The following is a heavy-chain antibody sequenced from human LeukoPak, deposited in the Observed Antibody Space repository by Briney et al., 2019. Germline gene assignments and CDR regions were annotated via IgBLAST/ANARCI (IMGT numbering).Heavy chain of an antibody. CDR3: ARDPRYCSGGSCYSTEDTRPNWFDP. CDR2: IWYDGSNK. Sequence: QPGRSLRLSCAASGFTFSSYGMHWVRQAPGKGLEWVAVIWYDGSNKYYADSVKGRFTISRDNSKNTLYLQMNSLRAEDTAVYYCARDPRYCSGGSCYSTEDTRPNWFDPWGQGTLVTVSS. V-gene: IGHV3-33*01. D-gene: IGHD2-15*01. CDR1: GFTFSSYG. J-gene: IGHJ5*02.